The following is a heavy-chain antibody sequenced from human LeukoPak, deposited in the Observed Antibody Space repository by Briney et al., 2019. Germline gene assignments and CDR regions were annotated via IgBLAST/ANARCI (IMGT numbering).Heavy chain of an antibody. V-gene: IGHV4-34*01. Sequence: SETLSLTCAVYGGSFSGYYWSWIRQPPGKGLEWIGEINHSGSTNYNPSLKSRVTISVDTPKNQFSLKLSSVTAADTAVYYCARKCSGGSCERWGQGTLVTVSS. CDR2: INHSGST. D-gene: IGHD2-15*01. J-gene: IGHJ4*02. CDR1: GGSFSGYY. CDR3: ARKCSGGSCER.